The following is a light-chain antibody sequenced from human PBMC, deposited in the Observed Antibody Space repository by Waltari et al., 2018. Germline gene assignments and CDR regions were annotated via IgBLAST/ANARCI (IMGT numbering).Light chain of an antibody. CDR2: DDT. CDR1: SSDVGGYNA. J-gene: IGLJ1*01. V-gene: IGLV2-14*03. CDR3: SSYTNSGTYV. Sequence: QSALTQAASVSGSPGQPITISCTGASSDVGGYNAVSWYQQHPGKAPKVMISDDTNRPSGVSNRFSGSKSGNTASLTISGLQAEDEADYYCSSYTNSGTYVFGTGTKVTVL.